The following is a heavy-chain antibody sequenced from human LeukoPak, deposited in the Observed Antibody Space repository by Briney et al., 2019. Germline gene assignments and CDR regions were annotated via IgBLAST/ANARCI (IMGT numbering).Heavy chain of an antibody. J-gene: IGHJ4*02. V-gene: IGHV4-4*07. CDR1: GGSISSYY. Sequence: SETLSLTCTVSGGSISSYYWSWIRQPAGKGLEWIGHIYTNGRTDYNPSLKSRATISVDKAKNQFSLKLTSVTTADTAVYYCAGDGYRTTWYYYWGQGTPVTVSS. D-gene: IGHD6-13*01. CDR2: IYTNGRT. CDR3: AGDGYRTTWYYY.